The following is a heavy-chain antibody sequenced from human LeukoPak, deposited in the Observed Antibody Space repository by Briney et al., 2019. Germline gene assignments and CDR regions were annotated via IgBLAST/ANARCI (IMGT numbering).Heavy chain of an antibody. CDR3: ARTGIAAAGTQIYYYYYYMDV. CDR1: GGSFSGYY. V-gene: IGHV4-34*01. CDR2: INHSGST. Sequence: PSETLSLTCAVYGGSFSGYYWSWIRQPPGKGLEWIGEINHSGSTNYNPSLKSRVTISVDTSKNQFSLKLSSVTAADTAVYYCARTGIAAAGTQIYYYYYYMDVWGKGTTVTVSS. D-gene: IGHD6-13*01. J-gene: IGHJ6*03.